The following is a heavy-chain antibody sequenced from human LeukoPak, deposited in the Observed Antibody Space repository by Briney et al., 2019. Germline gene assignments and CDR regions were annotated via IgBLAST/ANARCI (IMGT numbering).Heavy chain of an antibody. CDR1: GYAISSGYY. D-gene: IGHD3-22*01. J-gene: IGHJ4*02. Sequence: PSETLSLTRAVSGYAISSGYYWGWIRQPPGKGLDWIGSIYHSGRTYYNPSLKSRVTISVDTSKNQFSLKLSSVTAADTAVYYCARHRGVVVILDYWGQGTLVTVSS. CDR3: ARHRGVVVILDY. V-gene: IGHV4-38-2*01. CDR2: IYHSGRT.